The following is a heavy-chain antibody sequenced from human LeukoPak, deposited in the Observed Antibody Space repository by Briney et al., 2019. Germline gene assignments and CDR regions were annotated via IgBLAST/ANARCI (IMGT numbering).Heavy chain of an antibody. D-gene: IGHD2-8*01. CDR3: ARDNED. J-gene: IGHJ4*02. V-gene: IGHV3-66*01. Sequence: GGSLRLSCAASGFTVSSNYMNWVRQAPGKGLEWVSGIYSGGSTYYADSVKGRFTSSRDNSKNTVYLQMNSLRAEDTAVYYCARDNEDWGQGTLVTVSS. CDR2: IYSGGST. CDR1: GFTVSSNY.